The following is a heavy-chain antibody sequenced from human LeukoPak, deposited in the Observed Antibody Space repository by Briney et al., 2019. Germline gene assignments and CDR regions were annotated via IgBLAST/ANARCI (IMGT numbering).Heavy chain of an antibody. D-gene: IGHD2-2*01. CDR3: ARVRVVVPAALWLDYYYYMDV. V-gene: IGHV4-34*01. CDR1: GGSFSGYY. CDR2: INHSGST. Sequence: PSETLSLTCAVYGGSFSGYYWSWIRQPPGKGLEWIGEINHSGSTNYNPSLKSRVTISVDTSKNQFSLKLSSVTAADTAVYYCARVRVVVPAALWLDYYYYMDVWGKGTTVTISS. J-gene: IGHJ6*03.